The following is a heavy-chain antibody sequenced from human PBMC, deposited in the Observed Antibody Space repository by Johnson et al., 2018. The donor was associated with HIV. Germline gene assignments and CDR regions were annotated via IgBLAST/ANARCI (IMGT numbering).Heavy chain of an antibody. V-gene: IGHV3-30*04. D-gene: IGHD3-3*01. Sequence: QVQLVESGGGVVQPGRSLRLSCAASGFSFSEYSVNWVRQAPGKGLEWVAVTSYDGTNKYYTDSVKGRFTISRDNSKKTLYLQMNSLRAEDTAVYYCARDRRDDFWSGYSHGFDIWGQGTMVTVSS. J-gene: IGHJ3*02. CDR3: ARDRRDDFWSGYSHGFDI. CDR2: TSYDGTNK. CDR1: GFSFSEYS.